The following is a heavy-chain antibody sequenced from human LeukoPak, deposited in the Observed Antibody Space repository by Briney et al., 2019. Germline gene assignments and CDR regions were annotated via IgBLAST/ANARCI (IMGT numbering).Heavy chain of an antibody. CDR1: GGPISSSSYY. Sequence: SETLSLTCTVSGGPISSSSYYWGWIRQPPGKGLEWIGSIYYSGSTYYNPSLKSRVTISVDTSKNQFSLKLSSVTAADTAVYYCARDRYGDYSGNWFDPWGQGTLVTVSS. CDR3: ARDRYGDYSGNWFDP. J-gene: IGHJ5*02. D-gene: IGHD4-17*01. V-gene: IGHV4-39*02. CDR2: IYYSGST.